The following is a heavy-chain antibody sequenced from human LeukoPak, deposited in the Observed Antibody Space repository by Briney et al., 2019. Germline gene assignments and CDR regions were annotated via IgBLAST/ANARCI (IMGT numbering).Heavy chain of an antibody. CDR2: IKSDGNEK. CDR1: GFTFGGHW. Sequence: GGSLKLSCAASGFTFGGHWMTWFRQSPGKGLEWVANIKSDGNEKNYVDSVKGRFTISRDNAQTSLFPQLNSLRAEDTAVYYCARGASVEPYGQGTLVTVSS. J-gene: IGHJ5*02. V-gene: IGHV3-7*01. CDR3: ARGASVEP.